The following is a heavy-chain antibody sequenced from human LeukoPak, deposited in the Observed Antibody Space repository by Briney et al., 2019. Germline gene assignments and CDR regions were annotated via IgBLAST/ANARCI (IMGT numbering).Heavy chain of an antibody. V-gene: IGHV4-31*03. J-gene: IGHJ4*02. CDR1: GGSISSGGYS. CDR2: IYYSGST. D-gene: IGHD3-22*01. CDR3: ARHVGSGYFFGY. Sequence: QSSQTLSLTCTVSGGSISSGGYSWSWIRQHPGKGLEWIGYIYYSGSTYYNPSLKSRVTISVDTSKNQFSLKLSSVTAADTAVYYCARHVGSGYFFGYWGQGTLVTVSS.